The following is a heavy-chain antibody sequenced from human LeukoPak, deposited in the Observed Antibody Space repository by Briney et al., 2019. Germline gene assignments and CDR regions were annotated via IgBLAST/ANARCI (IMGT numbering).Heavy chain of an antibody. CDR2: MNPNSGDT. Sequence: GASVKVSCKASGYSFTSSDINWVRQATGQGLEWMGWMNPNSGDTGYAQKLQGRVTMTRNNSITTAYMELSRLRSEDTAVYYCARGWRMADTGYYYYFYYMDVWDKGTTVTVSS. CDR1: GYSFTSSD. V-gene: IGHV1-8*01. J-gene: IGHJ6*03. CDR3: ARGWRMADTGYYYYFYYMDV. D-gene: IGHD6-19*01.